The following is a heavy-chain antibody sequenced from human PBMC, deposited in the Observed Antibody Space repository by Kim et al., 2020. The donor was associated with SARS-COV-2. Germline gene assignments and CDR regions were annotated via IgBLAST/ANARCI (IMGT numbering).Heavy chain of an antibody. J-gene: IGHJ4*02. CDR2: LSLDSDRR. CDR1: GFKFDIYA. CDR3: TRDLVPGGADY. D-gene: IGHD6-6*01. V-gene: IGHV3-9*01. Sequence: GGSLRLFCETSGFKFDIYAVHWVRQPPGKGLEWVSGLSLDSDRRGYADSVEGRFIVSRDTDNTVHLKMDSLKPEDTALYYCTRDLVPGGADYWGPGTLVT.